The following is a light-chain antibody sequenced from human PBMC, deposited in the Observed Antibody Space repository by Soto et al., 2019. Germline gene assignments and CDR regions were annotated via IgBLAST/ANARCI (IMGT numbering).Light chain of an antibody. V-gene: IGLV2-14*03. Sequence: QSALTQPASVSGSPGQSITISCTGTSSDVGGYNSVSWYLQHPGKDPKLIIYDVRNRPSGVSDRFSGSKSGNTASLTISGLHAEDEADYYCSAYTSRSTVTFGGGTKVTVL. CDR3: SAYTSRSTVT. CDR1: SSDVGGYNS. J-gene: IGLJ3*02. CDR2: DVR.